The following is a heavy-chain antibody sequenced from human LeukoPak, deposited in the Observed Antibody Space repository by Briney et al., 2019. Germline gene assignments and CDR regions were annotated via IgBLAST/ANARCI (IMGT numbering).Heavy chain of an antibody. Sequence: GGPLRLSRAASGFILSSNYISWLRQAPGKGLEWVSDNYSGGSTKYADSVKARFTISRDNSKNTVYLQMNSLRAEDTAVYYCARATLDNWGQGTLVTVSS. CDR1: GFILSSNY. V-gene: IGHV3-53*01. CDR2: NYSGGST. J-gene: IGHJ4*02. CDR3: ARATLDN.